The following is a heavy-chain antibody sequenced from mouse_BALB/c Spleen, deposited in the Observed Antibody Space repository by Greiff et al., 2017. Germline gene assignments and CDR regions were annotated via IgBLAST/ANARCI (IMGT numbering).Heavy chain of an antibody. J-gene: IGHJ2*01. CDR2: IDPENGDT. Sequence: VQLQQSGAELVRSGASVKLSCTASGFNIKDYYMHWVKQRPEQGLEWIGWIDPENGDTEYAPKFQGKATMTADTSSNTAYLQLSSLTSEDTAVYYCNAEVVGRGDYFDDWGQGTTLTVSS. D-gene: IGHD1-1*01. V-gene: IGHV14-4*02. CDR3: NAEVVGRGDYFDD. CDR1: GFNIKDYY.